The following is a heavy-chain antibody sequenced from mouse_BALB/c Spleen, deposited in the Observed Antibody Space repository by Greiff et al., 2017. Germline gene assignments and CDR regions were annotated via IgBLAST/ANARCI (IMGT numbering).Heavy chain of an antibody. V-gene: IGHV1-54*01. J-gene: IGHJ4*01. D-gene: IGHD2-1*01. CDR2: INPGSGGT. CDR1: GYAFTNYL. Sequence: QVQLQQSGAELVRPGTSVKVSCKASGYAFTNYLIEWVKQRPGQGLEWIGVINPGSGGTNYNEKFKGKATLTADKSSSTAYMQLSSLTSDDSAVYFCATYGNYDYYAMDYWGQGTSVTVSS. CDR3: ATYGNYDYYAMDY.